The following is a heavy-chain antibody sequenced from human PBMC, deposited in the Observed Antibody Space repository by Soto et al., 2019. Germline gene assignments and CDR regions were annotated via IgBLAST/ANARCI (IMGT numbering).Heavy chain of an antibody. V-gene: IGHV4-59*08. J-gene: IGHJ6*02. CDR3: AGYDQGDRYYYYGMDV. D-gene: IGHD5-12*01. CDR2: IYYSGST. CDR1: GGSISSYY. Sequence: SETLSLTCTVSGGSISSYYWSWIRQPPGKGLEWIGYIYYSGSTNYNPSLKSRVTISVDTSKNQFSLKLSSVTAADTAVYYCAGYDQGDRYYYYGMDVWGQGTTVTVSS.